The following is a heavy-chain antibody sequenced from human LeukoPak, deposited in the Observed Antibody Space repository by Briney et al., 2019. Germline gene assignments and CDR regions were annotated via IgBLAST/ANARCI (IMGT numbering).Heavy chain of an antibody. CDR2: IYYSGST. J-gene: IGHJ3*02. Sequence: SETLSLTCTVSGDSISSYYWNWIRQPPGKGLEWIGFIYYSGSTNYNPSLKSRVTISVDTSKNQFSLKLSSETAADTAVYYCARDTAMVPRFAFDIWGQGTMVTVSS. CDR1: GDSISSYY. V-gene: IGHV4-59*01. D-gene: IGHD5-18*01. CDR3: ARDTAMVPRFAFDI.